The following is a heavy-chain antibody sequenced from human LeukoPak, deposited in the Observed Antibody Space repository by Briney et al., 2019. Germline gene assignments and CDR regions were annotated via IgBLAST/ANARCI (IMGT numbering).Heavy chain of an antibody. V-gene: IGHV1-2*02. J-gene: IGHJ3*02. CDR1: GYTFTGYY. CDR3: AREHCSGGSCYSLAFDI. D-gene: IGHD2-15*01. Sequence: VASVKVSCKASGYTFTGYYMHWVRQAPGQGLEWMGWINPNSGGTNYAQKFQGRVTMTRDTSISTAYMELSRLRSDDTAVYYCAREHCSGGSCYSLAFDIWGQGTMVTVS. CDR2: INPNSGGT.